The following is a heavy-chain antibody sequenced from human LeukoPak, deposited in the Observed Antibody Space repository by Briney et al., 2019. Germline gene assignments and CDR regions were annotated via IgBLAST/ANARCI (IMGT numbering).Heavy chain of an antibody. V-gene: IGHV3-66*01. CDR2: IYSGGST. D-gene: IGHD3-3*01. J-gene: IGHJ4*02. CDR1: GLTVSSTY. Sequence: PGGSLRFSCAASGLTVSSTYMSWVRQTPGKGLEWVSVIYSGGSTYYADSVKGRFTISRDNSKNTLYLQMNSLRAEDTAVYYCARDLLEWYFDYWGQGTLVTVSS. CDR3: ARDLLEWYFDY.